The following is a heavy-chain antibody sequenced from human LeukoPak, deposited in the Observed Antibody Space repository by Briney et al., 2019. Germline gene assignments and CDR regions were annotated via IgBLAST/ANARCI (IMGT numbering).Heavy chain of an antibody. V-gene: IGHV4-59*01. Sequence: SETLSLTCTVSGGSISSYYWSWIRQPPGKGLEWIGHIYYSGSTNYNPSLKSRVTISVDTSKNQFSLKLSSVTAADTAVYYCARDFYYYGMDVWGQGTTVTVSS. CDR3: ARDFYYYGMDV. J-gene: IGHJ6*02. CDR1: GGSISSYY. CDR2: IYYSGST.